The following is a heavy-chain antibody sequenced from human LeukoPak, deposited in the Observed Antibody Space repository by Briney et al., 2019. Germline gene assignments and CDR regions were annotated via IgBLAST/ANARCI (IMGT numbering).Heavy chain of an antibody. V-gene: IGHV4-34*01. CDR2: INHSGST. D-gene: IGHD3-22*01. Sequence: PSETLSLTCAVYGGSFSGYYWSWIRQPPGKGLEWIGEINHSGSTNYNPSLKSRVTISVDTSKNQFSLKLSSVTAADTAVYYCARTAVVVVVRTSWYDPWGRGTLVTVSS. CDR1: GGSFSGYY. J-gene: IGHJ5*02. CDR3: ARTAVVVVVRTSWYDP.